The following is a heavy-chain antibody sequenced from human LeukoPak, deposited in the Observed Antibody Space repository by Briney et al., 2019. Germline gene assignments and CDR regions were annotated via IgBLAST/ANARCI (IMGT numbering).Heavy chain of an antibody. CDR2: IYYSGYT. CDR3: ARHEDIGLYQHGMDV. D-gene: IGHD2/OR15-2a*01. V-gene: IGHV4-59*08. J-gene: IGHJ6*02. Sequence: SETLSLTCTVPGGPVSGYFWSWIRQPPGKGLEWIGYIYYSGYTIYSPSFGSRVTISVDTSKNQFSLRLRYVTAADKAVYYCARHEDIGLYQHGMDVWGQGTTVTVSS. CDR1: GGPVSGYF.